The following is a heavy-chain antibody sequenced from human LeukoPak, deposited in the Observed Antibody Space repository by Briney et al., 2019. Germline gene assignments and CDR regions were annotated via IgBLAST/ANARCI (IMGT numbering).Heavy chain of an antibody. V-gene: IGHV4-34*01. CDR3: SFTGTRFDY. D-gene: IGHD3-10*01. CDR1: GGSFSGYY. CDR2: INHSGST. Sequence: SETLSLTCAVYGGSFSGYYWSWIRQPPGKGLAWIGEINHSGSTNYNPSHKSRVTISVDTSKNQFSLKLSSVTAADTAVYYCSFTGTRFDYWGQGTLVTVSS. J-gene: IGHJ4*02.